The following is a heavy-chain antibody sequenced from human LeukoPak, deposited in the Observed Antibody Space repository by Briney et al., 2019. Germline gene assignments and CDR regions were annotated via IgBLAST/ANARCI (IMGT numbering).Heavy chain of an antibody. CDR3: ALRPLRVRGVYENHYFDY. Sequence: GGSLRRSCAASGFTFSSYSMNWVRQAPGKGLEWVSSISSSSSYIYYADSVKGRFAISRDNAKNSLYLQMNSLRAEDTAVYYCALRPLRVRGVYENHYFDYWGQGTLVTVSS. D-gene: IGHD3-10*01. V-gene: IGHV3-21*01. CDR2: ISSSSSYI. CDR1: GFTFSSYS. J-gene: IGHJ4*02.